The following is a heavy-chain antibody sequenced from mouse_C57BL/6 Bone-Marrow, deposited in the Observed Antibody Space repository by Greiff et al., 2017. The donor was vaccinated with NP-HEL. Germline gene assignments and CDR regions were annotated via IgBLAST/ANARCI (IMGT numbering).Heavy chain of an antibody. D-gene: IGHD2-4*01. V-gene: IGHV1-7*01. CDR3: ATGSCYYDYDWAMDY. CDR2: INPSSGYT. Sequence: VQRVESGAELAKPGASVKLSCKASGYTFTSYWMHWVKQRPGQGLEWIGYINPSSGYTKYNQKFKDKATLTADKSSSTAYMQLSSLTYEDSAVYYCATGSCYYDYDWAMDYWGQGTSVTVSS. CDR1: GYTFTSYW. J-gene: IGHJ4*01.